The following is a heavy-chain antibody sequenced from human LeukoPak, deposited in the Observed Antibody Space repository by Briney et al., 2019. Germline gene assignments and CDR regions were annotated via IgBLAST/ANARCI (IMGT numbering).Heavy chain of an antibody. J-gene: IGHJ4*02. CDR3: ARDAWNYYDSSGYYYEETSYFDY. D-gene: IGHD3-22*01. CDR2: INPNSGGT. V-gene: IGHV1-2*02. CDR1: GYTFTGYY. Sequence: ASVKVSCKASGYTFTGYYMHWVRQAPGQGLEWMGWINPNSGGTNYAQKFQGRVTMTRDTSISTAYMELSRLRSDDTAVYYCARDAWNYYDSSGYYYEETSYFDYWGQGTLVAVSS.